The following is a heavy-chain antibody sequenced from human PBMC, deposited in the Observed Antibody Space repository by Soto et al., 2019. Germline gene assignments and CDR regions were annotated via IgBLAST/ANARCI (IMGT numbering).Heavy chain of an antibody. J-gene: IGHJ6*02. V-gene: IGHV1-18*04. D-gene: IGHD1-26*01. Sequence: ASVKVSCKASGYTFTSYGISWVRQAPGQGLEWMGWISAYNGNTNYAEKLQGRVTMTTDTSKSTAYMELRRLRSDDTAVYYCARDSWYSASYYNRYYGMDVWGQGTTVTVSS. CDR2: ISAYNGNT. CDR1: GYTFTSYG. CDR3: ARDSWYSASYYNRYYGMDV.